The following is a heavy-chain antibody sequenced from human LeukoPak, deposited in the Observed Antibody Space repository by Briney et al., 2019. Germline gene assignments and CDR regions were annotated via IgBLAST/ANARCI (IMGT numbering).Heavy chain of an antibody. CDR3: AHRLLKYRVTTPGAPWFDP. D-gene: IGHD1/OR15-1a*01. J-gene: IGHJ5*02. Sequence: SAPTLVKPTQTLTLTCTFSGFSLSASGEGVGWIRQPPGKALEWPALIYWDDDKRYSPSLKTRLSIIKDTSKNQVVLTMTNMEPVDSGTYYCAHRLLKYRVTTPGAPWFDPWGQGTQVTVSS. CDR1: GFSLSASGEG. CDR2: IYWDDDK. V-gene: IGHV2-5*02.